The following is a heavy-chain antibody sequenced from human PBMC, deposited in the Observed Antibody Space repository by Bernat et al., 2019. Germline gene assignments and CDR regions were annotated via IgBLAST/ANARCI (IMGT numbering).Heavy chain of an antibody. CDR3: ARGTSTSAPYMDV. V-gene: IGHV3-11*05. J-gene: IGHJ6*03. CDR1: GFTFSDYY. Sequence: QVQMVESGGGLVKPGGSLRLSCAASGFTFSDYYMSWIRQAPGKGLDWVSYISSSSYTNYADSVKGRFTISRDNAKNSLYLQVNSLRAEDTAVHYCARGTSTSAPYMDVWGKGTTVTVSS. CDR2: ISSSSYT.